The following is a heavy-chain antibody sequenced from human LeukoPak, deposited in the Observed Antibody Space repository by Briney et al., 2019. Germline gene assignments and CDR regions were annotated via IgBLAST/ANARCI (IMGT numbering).Heavy chain of an antibody. CDR1: GYSISSGYY. V-gene: IGHV4-38-2*02. D-gene: IGHD3-10*01. CDR2: IYHSGST. Sequence: SETLSLTCTVSGYSISSGYYWGWIRQPPGKGLEWIGSIYHSGSTYYNPSLKSRVTISVDTSKNQFSLKLSSVIAADTAVYYCARDPGSLVRGPNWFDPWGQGTLVTVSS. CDR3: ARDPGSLVRGPNWFDP. J-gene: IGHJ5*02.